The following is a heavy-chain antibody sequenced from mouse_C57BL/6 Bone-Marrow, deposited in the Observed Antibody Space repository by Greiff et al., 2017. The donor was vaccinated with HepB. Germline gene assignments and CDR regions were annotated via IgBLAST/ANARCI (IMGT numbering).Heavy chain of an antibody. V-gene: IGHV1-55*01. CDR3: ASGYYDYAMDY. D-gene: IGHD2-3*01. Sequence: QVHVKQPGAELVKPGASVKMSCKASGYTFTSYWITWVKQRPGQGLEWIGDIYPGSGSTNYNEKFKSKATLTVDTSSSTAYMQLSSLTSEDSAVYYCASGYYDYAMDYWGQGTSVTVSS. CDR2: IYPGSGST. J-gene: IGHJ4*01. CDR1: GYTFTSYW.